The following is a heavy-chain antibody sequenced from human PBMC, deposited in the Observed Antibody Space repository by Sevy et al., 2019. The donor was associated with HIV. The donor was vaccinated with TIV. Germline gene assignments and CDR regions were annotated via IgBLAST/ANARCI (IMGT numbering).Heavy chain of an antibody. CDR3: AREGCTKPHDY. J-gene: IGHJ4*02. Sequence: GGSLRLSCAASGFTFSNYSMSWVRQPPGKGLEWVSTFSFGCGEINYSDSVKDRSTISRDNSKSSVYLQMNNLRTEDKDVYYCAREGCTKPHDYWGQGTLVTVSS. CDR2: FSFGCGEI. CDR1: GFTFSNYS. V-gene: IGHV3-23*01. D-gene: IGHD2-8*01.